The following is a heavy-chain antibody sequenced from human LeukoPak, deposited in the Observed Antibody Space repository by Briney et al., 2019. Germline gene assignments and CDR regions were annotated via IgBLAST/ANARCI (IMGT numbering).Heavy chain of an antibody. CDR3: ATLPLYTYNSSYAFDV. Sequence: GGSLRLSCAASGFTFSSYGMHWVRQAPGKGLECVAFIRYDGSNKYYADSVKGRFTISRDNSKNTLYLQMNSLRAEDTAVYYCATLPLYTYNSSYAFDVWGRGTLVTVSS. J-gene: IGHJ3*01. CDR1: GFTFSSYG. V-gene: IGHV3-30*02. D-gene: IGHD3-22*01. CDR2: IRYDGSNK.